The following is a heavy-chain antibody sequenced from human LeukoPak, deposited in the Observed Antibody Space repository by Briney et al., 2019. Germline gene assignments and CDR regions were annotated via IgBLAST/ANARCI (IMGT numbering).Heavy chain of an antibody. CDR3: ARERGWATVTTTYWYFDL. CDR2: IYNSGST. D-gene: IGHD4-17*01. CDR1: GGSVSSGSYY. V-gene: IGHV4-61*01. Sequence: SETLSLTCTVSGGSVSSGSYYWSWIRQPPGKGLEWIVYIYNSGSTNYNPSLKSRVSISVYTSKNQFSLKLTSVTAADTAVYYCARERGWATVTTTYWYFDLWGRGTLVTVS. J-gene: IGHJ2*01.